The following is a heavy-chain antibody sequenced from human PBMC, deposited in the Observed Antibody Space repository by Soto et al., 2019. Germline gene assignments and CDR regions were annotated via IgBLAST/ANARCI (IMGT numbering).Heavy chain of an antibody. Sequence: SETLSLTCTVSGVSVSSTTYYWNWIRQPPGKGLEWIGSVYYSGATNYNPSLHGRVTISMDTSYNRLSLKLKSVTAADTAVYYCASDMYLRTSPWGMAVWGQGTTVTVSS. CDR1: GVSVSSTTYY. D-gene: IGHD2-8*01. J-gene: IGHJ6*02. CDR3: ASDMYLRTSPWGMAV. V-gene: IGHV4-61*01. CDR2: VYYSGAT.